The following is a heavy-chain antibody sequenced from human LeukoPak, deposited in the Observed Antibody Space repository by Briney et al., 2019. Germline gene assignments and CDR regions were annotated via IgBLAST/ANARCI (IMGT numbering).Heavy chain of an antibody. Sequence: GGSIRLSCAASGFTFSSYEMNWVRQAPGKGLEWVSYIGTSSTTMYYADSVKGRFTISRDNAKNSLYLQMNSLRAEDTAEYYCARCIDVWGEETMVTVS. CDR2: IGTSSTTM. V-gene: IGHV3-48*03. CDR3: ARCIDV. J-gene: IGHJ3*01. CDR1: GFTFSSYE.